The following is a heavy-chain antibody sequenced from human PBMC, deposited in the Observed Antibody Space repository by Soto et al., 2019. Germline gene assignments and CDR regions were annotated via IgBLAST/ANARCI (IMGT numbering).Heavy chain of an antibody. CDR3: ARRIAAAASDAFDI. Sequence: ASLKVYCKSSGFTFSSYTISWVRHTPGQGLEWMGRIIPILGIANYAQKFQGRVTITADKSTSTAYMELSSLRSEDTAVYYCARRIAAAASDAFDIWGQGTMVTVSS. CDR2: IIPILGIA. CDR1: GFTFSSYT. V-gene: IGHV1-69*02. J-gene: IGHJ3*02. D-gene: IGHD6-13*01.